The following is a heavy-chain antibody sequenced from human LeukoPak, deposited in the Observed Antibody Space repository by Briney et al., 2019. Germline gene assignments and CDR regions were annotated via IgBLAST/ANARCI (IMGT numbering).Heavy chain of an antibody. J-gene: IGHJ5*02. Sequence: GGSLRLSCEASGFTFGRDWMSWVRQAPGKGLEWVATIKFDESETYYVDSVKGRFAVSRDNGQNSLFLQMSSLRVEDTALYFCAKWDFFGDYFTFDPRGQGVLVIDSS. CDR1: GFTFGRDW. D-gene: IGHD2/OR15-2a*01. V-gene: IGHV3-7*01. CDR3: AKWDFFGDYFTFDP. CDR2: IKFDESET.